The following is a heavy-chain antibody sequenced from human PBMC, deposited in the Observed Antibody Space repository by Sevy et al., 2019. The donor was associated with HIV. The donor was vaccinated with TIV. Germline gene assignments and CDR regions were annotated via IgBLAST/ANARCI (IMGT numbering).Heavy chain of an antibody. CDR1: GFIFNSYV. D-gene: IGHD5-18*01. J-gene: IGHJ4*01. CDR3: VREGLGGYSYSLDY. Sequence: GGSLRLSCAASGFIFNSYVMSWVRQAPGKGLEWVATMKQDGSEEDYVDSVKGRFTISRDNAKNSLFLQMNSLSAEDTAVYYCVREGLGGYSYSLDYWGHGTLVTVSS. V-gene: IGHV3-7*01. CDR2: MKQDGSEE.